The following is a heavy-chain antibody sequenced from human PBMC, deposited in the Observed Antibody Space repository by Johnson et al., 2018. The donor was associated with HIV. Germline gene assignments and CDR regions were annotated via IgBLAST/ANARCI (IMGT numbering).Heavy chain of an antibody. V-gene: IGHV3-9*01. Sequence: VQLVESGGGLVQPGRSLRLSCAASGFTFDDYAMHWVRQAPGKGLEWVSGISWNSGSIGYADSVEGRFTISRDNAKNSLYLQMNSLRSEDTALYYCAKGRSEYSSPIGAFDIWGQGTMVTVSS. CDR3: AKGRSEYSSPIGAFDI. D-gene: IGHD6-6*01. J-gene: IGHJ3*02. CDR1: GFTFDDYA. CDR2: ISWNSGSI.